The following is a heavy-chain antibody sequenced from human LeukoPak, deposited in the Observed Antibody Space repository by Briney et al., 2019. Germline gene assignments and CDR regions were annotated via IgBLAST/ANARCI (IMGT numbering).Heavy chain of an antibody. CDR1: GYTFTGYG. CDR3: ARDAGIAVAGTIKDY. CDR2: ISAYNGNT. J-gene: IGHJ4*02. D-gene: IGHD6-19*01. V-gene: IGHV1-18*01. Sequence: ASVKVSCKASGYTFTGYGISWVRQAPGQGLEWMGWISAYNGNTNYAQKLQGRVTMTTDTSTSTAYMELRSLRSDDTAVYYCARDAGIAVAGTIKDYWGQGTLVTVSS.